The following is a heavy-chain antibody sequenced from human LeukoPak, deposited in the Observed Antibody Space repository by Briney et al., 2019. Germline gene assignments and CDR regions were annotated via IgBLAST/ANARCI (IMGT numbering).Heavy chain of an antibody. V-gene: IGHV3-21*01. CDR1: GFTFSSYS. J-gene: IGHJ4*02. CDR3: ARDSDSVYYFDY. CDR2: ISSSSSYI. D-gene: IGHD2-15*01. Sequence: GGSLRLSCAASGFTFSSYSMNWVRQAPGKGLEWVSSISSSSSYIYYADSLKGRFTISRDNTKNSLYLQMTSLRDEDTAVYYCARDSDSVYYFDYWGQGALVTVSS.